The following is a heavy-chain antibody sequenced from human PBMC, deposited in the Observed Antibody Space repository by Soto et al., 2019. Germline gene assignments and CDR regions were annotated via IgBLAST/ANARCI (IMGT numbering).Heavy chain of an antibody. Sequence: GGSQTISSKGSGYRFTSYWIGWVRPLPGKGLEWMGIIYPGDSDTRYSPSFQGQVTISADKSISTAYLQWSSLKASDTAMYYCARRARPEWELLPKDAFDSWGHGTRVTVS. CDR1: GYRFTSYW. CDR2: IYPGDSDT. J-gene: IGHJ3*02. D-gene: IGHD1-26*01. V-gene: IGHV5-51*01. CDR3: ARRARPEWELLPKDAFDS.